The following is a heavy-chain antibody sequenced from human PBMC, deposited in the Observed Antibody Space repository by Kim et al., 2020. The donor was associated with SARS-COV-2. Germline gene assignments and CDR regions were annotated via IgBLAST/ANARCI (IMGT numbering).Heavy chain of an antibody. CDR2: ISYDGSNK. D-gene: IGHD3-22*01. Sequence: GGSLRLSCAASGFTFSSYGMHWVRQAPGKGLEWVAVISYDGSNKYYADSVKGRFTISRDNSKNTLYLQMNSLRAEDTAVYYCARQSTYYYDSSGSFDYWGQGTLVTVSS. CDR1: GFTFSSYG. J-gene: IGHJ4*02. CDR3: ARQSTYYYDSSGSFDY. V-gene: IGHV3-33*05.